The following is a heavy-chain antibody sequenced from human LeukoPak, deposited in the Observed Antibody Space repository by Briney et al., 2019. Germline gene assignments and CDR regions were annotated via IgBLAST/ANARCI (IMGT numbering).Heavy chain of an antibody. CDR3: AKDAPGIGYGSSGYYVPFDY. V-gene: IGHV3-23*01. J-gene: IGHJ4*02. D-gene: IGHD3-22*01. CDR2: ISGSGGST. Sequence: GDSLRLSCAASGFTFSSYAMSWVRQAPGKGLEWVSAISGSGGSTYYADSVKGRFTISRDNSKNTLYLQMNSLRAEDTAVYYCAKDAPGIGYGSSGYYVPFDYWGQGTLVTVSS. CDR1: GFTFSSYA.